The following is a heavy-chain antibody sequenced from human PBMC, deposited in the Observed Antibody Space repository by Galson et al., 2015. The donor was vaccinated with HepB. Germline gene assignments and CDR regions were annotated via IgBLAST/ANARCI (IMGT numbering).Heavy chain of an antibody. V-gene: IGHV3-15*01. D-gene: IGHD1-14*01. J-gene: IGHJ4*02. CDR2: IKSKTFGGTV. CDR1: GFTFTDAW. CDR3: TTTVRPEDFIDY. Sequence: SLRLSCAASGFTFTDAWVSWVRQAPGKGLEWVGRIKSKTFGGTVDYATPVKGRFTISRDDSKYTLSLLMNSLKTEDTAVYYCTTTVRPEDFIDYWGQGTLVTVSS.